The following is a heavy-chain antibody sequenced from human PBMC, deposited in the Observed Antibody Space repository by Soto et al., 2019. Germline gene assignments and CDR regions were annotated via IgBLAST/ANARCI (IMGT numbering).Heavy chain of an antibody. J-gene: IGHJ4*02. CDR2: ISSSSYTI. V-gene: IGHV3-48*01. CDR3: ARIPGRLWFGELSARSLGY. CDR1: GFTFSNYH. D-gene: IGHD3-10*01. Sequence: PGGSLRLSCAASGFTFSNYHMNWVRQAPGKGLEWVSYISSSSYTIYYADSVKGRFTISRDSAKNSLYLQMNSLRAEDTAVYYCARIPGRLWFGELSARSLGYWGQGTLVTVSS.